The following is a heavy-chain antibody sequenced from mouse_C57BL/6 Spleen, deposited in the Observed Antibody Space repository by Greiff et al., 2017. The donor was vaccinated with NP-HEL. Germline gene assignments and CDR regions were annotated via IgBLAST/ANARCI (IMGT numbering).Heavy chain of an antibody. Sequence: QVQLQQPGTELVKPGASVKLSCKASGYTFTSYWLHWVKQRPGQGLEWIGNINPRNGGTNYNEKFKSKATLTVDKSYSTASMQLSSLTSEDSAVSYCARVDYYGRGGYFDVWGTGTTVTVSS. D-gene: IGHD1-1*01. CDR1: GYTFTSYW. J-gene: IGHJ1*03. V-gene: IGHV1-53*01. CDR3: ARVDYYGRGGYFDV. CDR2: INPRNGGT.